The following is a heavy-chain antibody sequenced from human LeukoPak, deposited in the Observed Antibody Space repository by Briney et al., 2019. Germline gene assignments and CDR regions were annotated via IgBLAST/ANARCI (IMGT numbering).Heavy chain of an antibody. V-gene: IGHV4-59*01. J-gene: IGHJ5*02. CDR3: AREEGVGLQQLARGWFDP. D-gene: IGHD6-13*01. CDR1: GGSITSYF. Sequence: PSETLSLTCTVSGGSITSYFWSWIRQPPGKGLEWIGYIYYSGSTNYNPSLKSRVTISVDTSKNQFSLKLSSVTAADTAVYYCAREEGVGLQQLARGWFDPWGQGTLVTVSS. CDR2: IYYSGST.